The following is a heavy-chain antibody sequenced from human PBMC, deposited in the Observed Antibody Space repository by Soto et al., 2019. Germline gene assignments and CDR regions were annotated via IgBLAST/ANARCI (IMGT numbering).Heavy chain of an antibody. D-gene: IGHD3-16*01. CDR2: ISYDGSNK. V-gene: IGHV3-30*18. Sequence: QVQLVESGGVVVQPGRSLRLYCAASGFTFSSYGMHWVRQAPGKGLEWVAVISYDGSNKYYADSVKGRFTISRDNSKNTLYLQMNSLRAEDTAVYYCAKGGGDYGMDVWGQGTTVTVSS. CDR1: GFTFSSYG. CDR3: AKGGGDYGMDV. J-gene: IGHJ6*02.